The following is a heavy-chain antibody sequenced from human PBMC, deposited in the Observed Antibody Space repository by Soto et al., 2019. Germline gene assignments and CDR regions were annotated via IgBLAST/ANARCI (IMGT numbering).Heavy chain of an antibody. D-gene: IGHD6-19*01. Sequence: QVQLQESGPGLVKPSETLSLTCTVSGDSMNPYYWSWIRQPPGKGLEWIGYIYFSGSTNFYPSLKSRFTLSLDTSVRQFFLKLTSVTAADTAVYYCARAWAVPGSHWGDWGRGTLVTVSS. CDR2: IYFSGST. CDR1: GDSMNPYY. V-gene: IGHV4-59*01. J-gene: IGHJ4*02. CDR3: ARAWAVPGSHWGD.